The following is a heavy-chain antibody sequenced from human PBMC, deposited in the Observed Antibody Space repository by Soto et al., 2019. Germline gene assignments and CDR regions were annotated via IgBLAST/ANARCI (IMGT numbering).Heavy chain of an antibody. J-gene: IGHJ2*01. D-gene: IGHD6-13*01. V-gene: IGHV4-59*08. CDR3: ARLHSSSWYWYFDL. Sequence: QVQLQESGPGLVKPSETLSLTCTVSGGSISSYYWSWIRQPPGKGLEWIGYIYYSGSSNYNPSLKSRVSISVDTSKNKFSLKLTSVTAADTAVYYCARLHSSSWYWYFDLWGRGTLVTVSS. CDR2: IYYSGSS. CDR1: GGSISSYY.